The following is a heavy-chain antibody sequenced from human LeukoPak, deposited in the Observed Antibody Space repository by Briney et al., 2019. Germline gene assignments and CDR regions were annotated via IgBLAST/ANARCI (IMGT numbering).Heavy chain of an antibody. J-gene: IGHJ6*03. CDR1: GFTFSSYA. V-gene: IGHV3-23*01. CDR2: ISGSGGST. CDR3: AKGGCGGDCYSFYYYYMDV. Sequence: PGGSLRLSCAASGFTFSSYAMSWVRQAPGKGLEWVSAISGSGGSTYYADSVKGRFTISRDNSKNTLYLQMNSLRAEDTAVYYCAKGGCGGDCYSFYYYYMDVWGKGTTVTVSS. D-gene: IGHD2-21*02.